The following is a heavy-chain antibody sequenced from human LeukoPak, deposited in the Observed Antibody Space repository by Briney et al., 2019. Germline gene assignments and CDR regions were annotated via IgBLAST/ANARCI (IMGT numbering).Heavy chain of an antibody. V-gene: IGHV3-21*03. CDR1: GFTFSSYS. Sequence: PGGSLRLSCAASGFTFSSYSMNWVRQAPGKGLEWVSSISSRSTYIYYADSVKGRFTISRDNAKNSLYLQMNSLRAEDTAVYYCARDRCYASQEGYFDYWGKGTLVTVSS. J-gene: IGHJ4*02. CDR2: ISSRSTYI. D-gene: IGHD2-2*01. CDR3: ARDRCYASQEGYFDY.